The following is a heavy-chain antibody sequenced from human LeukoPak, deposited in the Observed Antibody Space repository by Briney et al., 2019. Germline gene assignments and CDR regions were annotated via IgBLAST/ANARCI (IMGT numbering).Heavy chain of an antibody. J-gene: IGHJ4*02. V-gene: IGHV1-3*01. CDR1: GYTFTSYA. D-gene: IGHD3-16*01. Sequence: GASVKVSCKASGYTFTSYAMHWVRQAPGQRLEWMGWINAGNGNTKYSQKFQGRVTITRDTSASTAYMELSSLRSEDTAVYYCARGVWGSYRYFDYWGQGTLVTVSS. CDR3: ARGVWGSYRYFDY. CDR2: INAGNGNT.